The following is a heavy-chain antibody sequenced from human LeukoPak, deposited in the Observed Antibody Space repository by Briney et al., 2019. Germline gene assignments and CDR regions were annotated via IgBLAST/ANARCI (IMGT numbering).Heavy chain of an antibody. D-gene: IGHD5-24*01. V-gene: IGHV1-2*02. CDR3: ARVGRGRDGYNI. J-gene: IGHJ4*02. CDR1: GYTFTGYY. Sequence: ASVKVSCKASGYTFTGYYIHWVRQAPGQGLAWMGWINPNSGGTNYAQKFQGRVTMTRDTSISTAYMELSRLRSDDTAVYYCARVGRGRDGYNIWGQGTLVTVSS. CDR2: INPNSGGT.